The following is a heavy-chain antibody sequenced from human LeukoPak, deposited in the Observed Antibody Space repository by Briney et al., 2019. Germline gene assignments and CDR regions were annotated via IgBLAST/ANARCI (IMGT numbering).Heavy chain of an antibody. CDR2: ISGSGDSK. CDR1: GFTFSNYA. D-gene: IGHD5-12*01. CDR3: AKGHTDSEWLYFDS. Sequence: GGSLRLSCAASGFTFSNYAMSWVRQAPGKGLEWVSGISGSGDSKYYADSVKGRFTISRDNSKNTLYLQMNSLRAEDTAVYYCAKGHTDSEWLYFDSWGQGSLVTVSS. V-gene: IGHV3-23*01. J-gene: IGHJ4*02.